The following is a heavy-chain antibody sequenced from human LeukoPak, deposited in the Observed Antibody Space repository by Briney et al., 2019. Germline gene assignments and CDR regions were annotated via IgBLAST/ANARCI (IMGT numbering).Heavy chain of an antibody. V-gene: IGHV2-5*01. Sequence: SGPTLVKPTQTLTLTCTFSGFSLSTSGVGVGWIRQPPGKALEWLALIYWNDDKRYSPSLKSRLTITKDTSKNQVVLTMTNMDPVDTATYYCALNSNLRAFDIWGQGTMVTVSS. CDR3: ALNSNLRAFDI. CDR2: IYWNDDK. J-gene: IGHJ3*02. D-gene: IGHD2-15*01. CDR1: GFSLSTSGVG.